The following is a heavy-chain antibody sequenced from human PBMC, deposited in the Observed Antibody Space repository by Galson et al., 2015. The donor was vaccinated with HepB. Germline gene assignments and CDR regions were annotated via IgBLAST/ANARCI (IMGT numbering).Heavy chain of an antibody. J-gene: IGHJ4*02. CDR1: GFTFSAYA. V-gene: IGHV3-30-3*01. CDR2: ISYDGTRK. Sequence: SLRLSCAASGFTFSAYAMHWVRQAPGKGLEWVAVISYDGTRKFYADSVKGRFTISRDNSKNTPYLQMNSLGVEDTAIYYCARGCSGGSCSVYWGQGTLVTVSS. D-gene: IGHD2-15*01. CDR3: ARGCSGGSCSVY.